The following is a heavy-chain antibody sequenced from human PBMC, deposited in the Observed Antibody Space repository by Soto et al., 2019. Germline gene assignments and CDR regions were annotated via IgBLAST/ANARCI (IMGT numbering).Heavy chain of an antibody. D-gene: IGHD3-3*01. V-gene: IGHV3-74*01. CDR1: GITFSTYR. CDR2: IKSDGTVT. CDR3: AREKYDFWSGYYLDY. Sequence: EVQLVESGGGLVQPGGSLRLSCVVSGITFSTYRMHWVRQAPGKGLVWVSHIKSDGTVTHYTDSVRGRFIISRDNAQNTLFLQMNSRRAEDTAVYYCAREKYDFWSGYYLDYWGQGTLVTVSS. J-gene: IGHJ4*02.